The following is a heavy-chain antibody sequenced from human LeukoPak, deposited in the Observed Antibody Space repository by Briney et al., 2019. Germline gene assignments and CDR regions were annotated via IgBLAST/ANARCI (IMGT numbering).Heavy chain of an antibody. CDR2: ISPTGSTT. D-gene: IGHD6-6*01. V-gene: IGHV3-74*01. J-gene: IGHJ4*02. Sequence: PGGSPRLSCTASGFSFNGHWMHWARQLPGKGLVWVSRISPTGSTTSYADSVKGRFTVSRDNAKNTLYLQVNNLRAEDTAVYYCARGPNSNWSGLDFWGQGTLLTVSS. CDR3: ARGPNSNWSGLDF. CDR1: GFSFNGHW.